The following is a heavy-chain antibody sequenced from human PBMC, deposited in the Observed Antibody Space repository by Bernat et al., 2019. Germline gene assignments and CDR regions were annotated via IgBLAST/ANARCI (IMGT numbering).Heavy chain of an antibody. Sequence: QMLLVESGGGVVQPGGSLRLSCAASGFTFSSYGMHWVRQAPGKGLEWVAVIWYDGSNKYYADSVKGRFTISRDNSKNTLYLQMNSLRAEDTAVYYCAREQSIAAYIDYWGQGTLVTVSS. V-gene: IGHV3-33*01. CDR1: GFTFSSYG. J-gene: IGHJ4*02. CDR2: IWYDGSNK. CDR3: AREQSIAAYIDY. D-gene: IGHD6-6*01.